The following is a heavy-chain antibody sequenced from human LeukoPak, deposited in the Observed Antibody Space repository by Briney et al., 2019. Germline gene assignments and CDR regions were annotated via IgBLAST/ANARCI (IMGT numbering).Heavy chain of an antibody. CDR2: IYSGGST. J-gene: IGHJ4*02. V-gene: IGHV3-66*02. CDR1: GFTVSSNY. D-gene: IGHD2-15*01. Sequence: GALRLSCAASGFTVSSNYMSWVRQAPGKGLEWVSVIYSGGSTYYADFVKGRFTISRDNSKNTLYLQMNSLRAEDTAVYYCAREYCSGGSCYLDYWGQGTLVTVSS. CDR3: AREYCSGGSCYLDY.